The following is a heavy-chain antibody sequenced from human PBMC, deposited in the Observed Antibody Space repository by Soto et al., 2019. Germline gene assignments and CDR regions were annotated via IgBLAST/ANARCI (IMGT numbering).Heavy chain of an antibody. CDR1: GFTFSSYV. J-gene: IGHJ4*02. V-gene: IGHV3-23*01. CDR2: SSATGAGT. CDR3: AKDRRAGGNYGFYSDF. Sequence: VRLSCAASGFTFSSYVMTWVRQAPGQGLEWVSFSSATGAGTYYADSVQGRFTISRDNSKNTLYLQMTSLRADDTAVYYCAKDRRAGGNYGFYSDFWGQGALVTVSS. D-gene: IGHD1-7*01.